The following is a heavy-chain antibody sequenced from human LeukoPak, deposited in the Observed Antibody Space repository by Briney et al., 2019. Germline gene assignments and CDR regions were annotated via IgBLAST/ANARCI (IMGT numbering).Heavy chain of an antibody. CDR3: AKAPRGNGDYFDY. V-gene: IGHV3-53*01. Sequence: PGGSLRLSCAVSGFSISSNYISWVRQAPGKGLEWLSVIYSAGDTYYADSVKGRFTISKDNSNNMVYLQVSSLRGEDTALYYCAKAPRGNGDYFDYWGQGTLVTVSS. J-gene: IGHJ4*02. CDR1: GFSISSNY. CDR2: IYSAGDT. D-gene: IGHD2-8*01.